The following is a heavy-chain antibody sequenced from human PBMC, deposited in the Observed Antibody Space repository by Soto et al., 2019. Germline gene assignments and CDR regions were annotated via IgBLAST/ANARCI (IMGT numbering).Heavy chain of an antibody. CDR1: GFSLSTSGVG. CDR3: VRRLAGSWFDP. V-gene: IGHV2-5*01. J-gene: IGHJ5*02. CDR2: IYWYDDK. Sequence: QITLKESGPTLVKPTQTLTLTCTFSGFSLSTSGVGVGWIRQPPGKAPELLALIYWYDDKRYSPSLKSRLTITKDTSKNQVVLTMTNMDPVDTATYYCVRRLAGSWFDPWGQGTLVTVSS. D-gene: IGHD3-10*01.